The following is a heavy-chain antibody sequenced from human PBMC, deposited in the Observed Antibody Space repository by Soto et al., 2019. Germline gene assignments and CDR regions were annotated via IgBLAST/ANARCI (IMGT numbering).Heavy chain of an antibody. J-gene: IGHJ6*02. V-gene: IGHV3-21*01. CDR1: GFTLSSYS. CDR2: ISSSSSYI. D-gene: IGHD5-18*01. Sequence: GGSLRLSCAASGFTLSSYSMNWVRQAPGKGLEWVSSISSSSSYIYYADSVKGRSTISRDNAKNSLYLQMNSLRAEDTAVYYCARLEAAMAREKKRHYYYGMDVWGQGTTVTVSS. CDR3: ARLEAAMAREKKRHYYYGMDV.